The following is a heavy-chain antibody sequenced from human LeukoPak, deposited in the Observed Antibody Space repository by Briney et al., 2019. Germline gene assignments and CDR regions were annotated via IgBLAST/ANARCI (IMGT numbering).Heavy chain of an antibody. CDR1: GGSISSGSYY. Sequence: SETLSLTSTVSGGSISSGSYYWSWIRQPAGKGLEWIGRIYTSGSTNYNPSLKSRVTISVDTSKNQFSLKLSSVTAADTAVYYCARDRRICSSTSCPTYYYYYYMDVWGKGTTVTVSS. J-gene: IGHJ6*03. D-gene: IGHD2-2*01. V-gene: IGHV4-61*02. CDR2: IYTSGST. CDR3: ARDRRICSSTSCPTYYYYYYMDV.